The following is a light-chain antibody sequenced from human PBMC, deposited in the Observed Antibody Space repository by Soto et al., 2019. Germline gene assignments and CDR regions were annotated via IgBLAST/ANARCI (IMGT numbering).Light chain of an antibody. V-gene: IGLV2-8*01. J-gene: IGLJ2*01. CDR1: SSDVGGYHY. Sequence: QSALTQPPSASGSPGQSVTISCTGTSSDVGGYHYVSWYQQHPGKAPKLMIYEVSKRPSGVPDRFSGSKSGNTASLTVSGLQAEDEADYYCSSYTDTGHVVFGRGTKLTVL. CDR3: SSYTDTGHVV. CDR2: EVS.